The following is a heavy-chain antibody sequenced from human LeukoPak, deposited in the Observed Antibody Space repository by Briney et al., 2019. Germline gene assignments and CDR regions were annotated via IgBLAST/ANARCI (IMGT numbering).Heavy chain of an antibody. V-gene: IGHV3-33*01. Sequence: GGSLRLSCAASGFTFSSYGMHWVRQAPGKGLEWVAVIWYDGSNKYYADSVKGRFTISRDNSKNTLYLQMNSLRAEDTAVYYCARARSGSSFDYWGQGTLVTVSS. CDR2: IWYDGSNK. CDR3: ARARSGSSFDY. CDR1: GFTFSSYG. J-gene: IGHJ4*02. D-gene: IGHD3-10*01.